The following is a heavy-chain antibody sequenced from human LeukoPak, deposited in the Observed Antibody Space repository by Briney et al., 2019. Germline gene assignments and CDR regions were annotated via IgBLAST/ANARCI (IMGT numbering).Heavy chain of an antibody. J-gene: IGHJ5*02. Sequence: ASVKVSCKASGGTFSSYAISWVRQAPGQGLEWMGRIIPILGIANYAQKFQGRVTITADKSTSTAYMELSSLRSEDTAVYYCAKTEGGYNWFDPWGQGTLVTVSS. CDR2: IIPILGIA. V-gene: IGHV1-69*04. CDR3: AKTEGGYNWFDP. D-gene: IGHD3-16*01. CDR1: GGTFSSYA.